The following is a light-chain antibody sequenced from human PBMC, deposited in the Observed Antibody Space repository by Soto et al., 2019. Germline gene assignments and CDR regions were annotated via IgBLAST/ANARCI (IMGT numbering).Light chain of an antibody. J-gene: IGLJ1*01. CDR2: SNN. Sequence: QSVLTQPPSASGTPGQRVTISCSGSSSNIGSNTVNWYQQLPGTAPKLLIYSNNQRPSGVPDRFSGSKSGTSASVAISGPQSEDEAEYYCAAWDDSLNGNYVFGTGTKLTVL. CDR3: AAWDDSLNGNYV. V-gene: IGLV1-44*01. CDR1: SSNIGSNT.